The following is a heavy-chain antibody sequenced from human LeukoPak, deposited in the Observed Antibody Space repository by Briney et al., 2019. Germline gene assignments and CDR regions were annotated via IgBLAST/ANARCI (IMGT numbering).Heavy chain of an antibody. CDR1: GFTVSSNY. J-gene: IGHJ4*02. D-gene: IGHD4-23*01. V-gene: IGHV3-66*01. Sequence: PGGSLRLSCAASGFTVSSNYMSWVRQAPGKGLEWVSLIYSGGNTYYADSVKGRFTISRDNAKNSLYLQMNSLRAEDTAVYYCARAVGNSGNDYWGQGTLVTVSS. CDR2: IYSGGNT. CDR3: ARAVGNSGNDY.